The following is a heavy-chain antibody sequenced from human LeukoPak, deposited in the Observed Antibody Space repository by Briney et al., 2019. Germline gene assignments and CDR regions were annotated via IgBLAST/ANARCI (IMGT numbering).Heavy chain of an antibody. Sequence: PSETLSLTCAVYGGSFSGYYWSWIRQPLGKGLEWIGEINHSENTDYNPSLKSRLYISTDTSKNQFSLRLSSVTAADTAVYYCARQVGRGTQIYYIDVWGKGTTVTVAS. D-gene: IGHD3-16*01. CDR2: INHSENT. CDR1: GGSFSGYY. J-gene: IGHJ6*03. CDR3: ARQVGRGTQIYYIDV. V-gene: IGHV4-34*01.